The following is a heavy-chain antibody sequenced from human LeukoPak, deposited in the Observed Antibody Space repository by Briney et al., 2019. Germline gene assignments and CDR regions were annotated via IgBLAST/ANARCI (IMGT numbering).Heavy chain of an antibody. J-gene: IGHJ4*02. Sequence: GGSLRLSYAASGFTFSSYGMHWVRQAPGKGLEWVAFIRYDGSNKYYADSVKGRFTISRDNSKNTLYLQMNSLRAEDTAVYYCAKEVTIFGVVIGPIDYWGQGTLVTVSS. D-gene: IGHD3-3*01. CDR2: IRYDGSNK. CDR1: GFTFSSYG. V-gene: IGHV3-30*02. CDR3: AKEVTIFGVVIGPIDY.